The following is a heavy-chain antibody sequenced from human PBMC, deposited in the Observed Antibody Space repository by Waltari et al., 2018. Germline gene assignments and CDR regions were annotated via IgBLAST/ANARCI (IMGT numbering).Heavy chain of an antibody. CDR3: ARDHSVVTAYYYYGMDV. Sequence: EVQLVESGGGLVKPGESLRLSCAASGFTFRTFSMNWFRQAPGKGLEWVSSISSSSTYIYYADSVKGRFTISRDNPKKSLYLQMNSLRAEDTAVYYCARDHSVVTAYYYYGMDVWGQGTTVTVSS. D-gene: IGHD3-22*01. J-gene: IGHJ6*02. CDR2: ISSSSTYI. CDR1: GFTFRTFS. V-gene: IGHV3-21*01.